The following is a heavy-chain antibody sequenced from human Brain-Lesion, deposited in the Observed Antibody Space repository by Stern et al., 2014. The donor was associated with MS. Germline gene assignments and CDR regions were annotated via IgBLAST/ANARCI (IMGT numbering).Heavy chain of an antibody. CDR1: GYTFIRNA. V-gene: IGHV1-3*01. CDR3: ARDDHRDSSGHYAPFDY. Sequence: VQLEESGAEVKKPGASVKVSCKASGYTFIRNAMQWVRQAPGQRLEWMGRINGVDDKTKYSHKFQGRVTITRDTSANTVYMELSSLRSEDTAVYYCARDDHRDSSGHYAPFDYWGQGTRVTVSS. J-gene: IGHJ4*02. D-gene: IGHD3-22*01. CDR2: INGVDDKT.